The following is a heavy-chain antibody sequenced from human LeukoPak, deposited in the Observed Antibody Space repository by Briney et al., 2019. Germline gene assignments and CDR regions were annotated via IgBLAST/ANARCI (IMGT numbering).Heavy chain of an antibody. Sequence: SVKLSCKVSGGTFSSYTISWVRQAPGQGLEWRGRIIPILGIANYAQKLQGRVAITEDKSTRTAYMELSSLRSEDTAVYYCARDLRRYDFWSERGNFDYWGQGNLVTVSS. CDR2: IIPILGIA. CDR1: GGTFSSYT. J-gene: IGHJ4*02. CDR3: ARDLRRYDFWSERGNFDY. V-gene: IGHV1-69*04. D-gene: IGHD3-3*01.